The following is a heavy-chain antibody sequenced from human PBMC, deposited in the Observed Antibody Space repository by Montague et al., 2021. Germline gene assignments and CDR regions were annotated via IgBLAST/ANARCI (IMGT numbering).Heavy chain of an antibody. CDR2: TYYRSTWYT. CDR3: AREGVGDLLFSFDS. V-gene: IGHV6-1*01. J-gene: IGHJ4*02. D-gene: IGHD3-10*01. CDR1: GDSVSNNNAA. Sequence: CAISGDSVSNNNAAWNWIRESPSSGLEWLGGTYYRSTWYTDYAVSVKGRIAINPDTSKNQFSLQLNSVTPEDTAVYYCAREGVGDLLFSFDSWGQGTLVTVSS.